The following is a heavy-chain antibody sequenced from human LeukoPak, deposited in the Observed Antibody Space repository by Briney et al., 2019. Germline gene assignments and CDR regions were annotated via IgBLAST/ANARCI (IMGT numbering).Heavy chain of an antibody. Sequence: QSGGSLRLSCAASGFSFNSDWMDWVRQAPGKGLEWLSYISTTGTIYYAESVKGRFSISRDNAKNSLYLQMNSLRPEDTAVYYCARDSLIFGVVTTFDYWGQGTLVTVSS. J-gene: IGHJ4*02. V-gene: IGHV3-48*01. CDR2: ISTTGTI. CDR1: GFSFNSDW. D-gene: IGHD3-3*01. CDR3: ARDSLIFGVVTTFDY.